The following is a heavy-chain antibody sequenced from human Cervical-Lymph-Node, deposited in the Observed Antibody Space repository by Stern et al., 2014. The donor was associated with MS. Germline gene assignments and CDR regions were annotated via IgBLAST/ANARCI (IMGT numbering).Heavy chain of an antibody. CDR3: ARGRGYSYGTYYFDY. Sequence: VQLVESGGGLVQPGGSLRLSCAASGFTFSSYDMHWVRQATGKDLEWVSAIGTAGDTYYPGSVKGRFPISRENAKNSLYLQMNSLRAGDTAVYYCARGRGYSYGTYYFDYWGQGTLVTVSS. CDR1: GFTFSSYD. CDR2: IGTAGDT. V-gene: IGHV3-13*01. D-gene: IGHD5-18*01. J-gene: IGHJ4*02.